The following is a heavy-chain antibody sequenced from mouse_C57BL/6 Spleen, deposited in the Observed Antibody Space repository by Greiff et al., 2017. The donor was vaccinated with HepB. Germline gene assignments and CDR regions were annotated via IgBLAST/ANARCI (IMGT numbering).Heavy chain of an antibody. CDR1: GFSLTSYA. D-gene: IGHD1-1*01. V-gene: IGHV2-9-1*01. J-gene: IGHJ3*01. CDR3: APHYYGSSGFAY. Sequence: VKLVESGPGLVAPSQSLSITCTVSGFSLTSYAISWVRQPPGKGLEWLGVIWTGGGTNYNSALKSRLSISKDNSKSQVFLKMNSLQTDDTARYYCAPHYYGSSGFAYWGQGTLVTVSA. CDR2: IWTGGGT.